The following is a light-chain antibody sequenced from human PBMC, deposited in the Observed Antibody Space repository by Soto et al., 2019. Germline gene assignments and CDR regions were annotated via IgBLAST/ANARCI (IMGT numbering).Light chain of an antibody. J-gene: IGLJ2*01. CDR1: SSDVGGYNY. Sequence: QSALTQPASVSGSPGQSITISCTGTSSDVGGYNYVSWYQHHPGRAPEFLIFDVSNRPSGVSNRFSGSKSGNTASLTISGLQAEDEADYYCSSYASSSTVVFGGGTKLTVL. V-gene: IGLV2-14*03. CDR3: SSYASSSTVV. CDR2: DVS.